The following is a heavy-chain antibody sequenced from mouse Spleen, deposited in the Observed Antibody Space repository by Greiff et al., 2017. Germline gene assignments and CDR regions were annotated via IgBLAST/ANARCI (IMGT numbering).Heavy chain of an antibody. V-gene: IGHV2-2*01. J-gene: IGHJ4*01. CDR3: ARRIGLRRSSYAMDY. D-gene: IGHD2-4*01. CDR2: IWSGGST. Sequence: VKLVESGPGLVQPSQSLSITCTVSGFSLTSYGVHWVRQSPGKGLEWLGVIWSGGSTDYNAAFISRLSISKDNSKSQVFFKMNSLQADDTAIYYCARRIGLRRSSYAMDYWGQGTSVTVSS. CDR1: GFSLTSYG.